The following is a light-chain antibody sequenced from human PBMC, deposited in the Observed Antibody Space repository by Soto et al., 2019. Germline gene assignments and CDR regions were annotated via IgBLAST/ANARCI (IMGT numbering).Light chain of an antibody. CDR2: DAS. V-gene: IGKV3-11*01. CDR3: QQRSNWIT. CDR1: QSVSSN. Sequence: EIVMTQSPATLSVSPGERATLSCRASQSVSSNLAWYQQKPGQAPRLLIYDASNRATGIPARFSGSGSGTDFTLTISSLEPEDFAVYYCQQRSNWITFGQGTRLDI. J-gene: IGKJ5*01.